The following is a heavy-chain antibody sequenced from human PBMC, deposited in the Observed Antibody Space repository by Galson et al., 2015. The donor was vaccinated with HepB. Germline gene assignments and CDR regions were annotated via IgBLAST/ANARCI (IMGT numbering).Heavy chain of an antibody. J-gene: IGHJ4*02. D-gene: IGHD2/OR15-2a*01. Sequence: ETLSLTCAVYGGSFSGYSWTWIRQPPGKGLEWIGEVNHRGSTNYNPSLKRRVTISVDTSKNQLSLKLSSATAADTAVFYCARGDFKGPDWGQGTLVTVSS. CDR2: VNHRGST. V-gene: IGHV4-34*01. CDR1: GGSFSGYS. CDR3: ARGDFKGPD.